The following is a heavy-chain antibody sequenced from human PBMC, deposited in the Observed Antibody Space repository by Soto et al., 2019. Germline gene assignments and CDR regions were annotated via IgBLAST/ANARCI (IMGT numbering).Heavy chain of an antibody. CDR3: AHSRRRGTSSWYDWGEAFDI. V-gene: IGHV2-5*02. D-gene: IGHD6-13*01. Sequence: QITLKESGPTLVKPTQTLTLTCTFSGFSLSTSGVGVGWIRQPPGKALEWLALIYWDDDKRYSPSLKSRLTITKDTSKNQVVLTMTNMDPVDTATYYCAHSRRRGTSSWYDWGEAFDIWGQGTMVTVSS. CDR1: GFSLSTSGVG. CDR2: IYWDDDK. J-gene: IGHJ3*02.